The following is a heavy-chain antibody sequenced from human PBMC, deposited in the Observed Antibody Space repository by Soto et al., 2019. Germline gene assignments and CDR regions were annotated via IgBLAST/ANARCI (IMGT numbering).Heavy chain of an antibody. V-gene: IGHV3-30*04. Sequence: ESGGGVVRPGKSLRLSCEASGVNFTYNAMHWVRQAPGKGLEWVAVISFNGRKKFYARSVKGRFTISRDNSKNTLYLQINNLRPGDTAVYYCARDWLRRDDILTPSWNFNLWGQGTLVTAS. CDR2: ISFNGRKK. J-gene: IGHJ2*01. CDR1: GVNFTYNA. CDR3: ARDWLRRDDILTPSWNFNL. D-gene: IGHD3-9*01.